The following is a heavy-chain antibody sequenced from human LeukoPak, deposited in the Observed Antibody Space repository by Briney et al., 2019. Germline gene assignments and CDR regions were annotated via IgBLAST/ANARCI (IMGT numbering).Heavy chain of an antibody. Sequence: GGSLRLSCAASGFTFSGHWMYWVRQAPGKGLVWVSRINSDGSTTNYADSVKGRFTISRDNAKNTVHLQMNSLRAEDTAVYYCARGGLYRFGSFGYWGQGTLVTVSS. V-gene: IGHV3-74*01. CDR2: INSDGSTT. J-gene: IGHJ4*02. D-gene: IGHD3-16*01. CDR3: ARGGLYRFGSFGY. CDR1: GFTFSGHW.